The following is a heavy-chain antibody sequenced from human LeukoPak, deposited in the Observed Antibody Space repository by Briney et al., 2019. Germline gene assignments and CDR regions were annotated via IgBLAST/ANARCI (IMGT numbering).Heavy chain of an antibody. CDR2: IKQDGSEK. Sequence: GGSLRLSCAASGFTFSSYWMSWVRQAPGKGLEWVANIKQDGSEKYYVDSVKGRFTISRDNAKNSLYLQMNSLRAEDTAVYYCARDSSYYDSSPFDYWGQGTLVTVSS. D-gene: IGHD3-22*01. V-gene: IGHV3-7*01. CDR1: GFTFSSYW. CDR3: ARDSSYYDSSPFDY. J-gene: IGHJ4*02.